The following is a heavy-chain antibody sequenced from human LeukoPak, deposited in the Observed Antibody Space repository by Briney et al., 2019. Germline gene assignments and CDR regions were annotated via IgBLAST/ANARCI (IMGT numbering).Heavy chain of an antibody. CDR3: AKVGAMVL. CDR2: INPHSGDT. D-gene: IGHD3-10*01. J-gene: IGHJ4*02. CDR1: RYTFTGYY. V-gene: IGHV1-2*02. Sequence: ASVKVSCKASRYTFTGYYMHWVRQAPGQGLEWMGWINPHSGDTIYAQKFQGRVTMTRDTSTSTAYMEVSRLRSDDTAVYYCAKVGAMVLWGQGTQVTVSS.